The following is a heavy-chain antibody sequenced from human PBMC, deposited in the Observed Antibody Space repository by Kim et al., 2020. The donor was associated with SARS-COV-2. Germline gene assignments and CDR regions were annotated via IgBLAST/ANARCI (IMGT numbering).Heavy chain of an antibody. V-gene: IGHV3-9*01. CDR3: AKAS. J-gene: IGHJ2*01. CDR2: ISWTCDAI. Sequence: GGSLRLSCTASGFPYRDFAMHWVRQVPGKGAEWISGISWTCDAIGSAASGKGRFTISRDNTKNFLLLLMNDLRSEDTALYYCAKASRGR. CDR1: GFPYRDFA.